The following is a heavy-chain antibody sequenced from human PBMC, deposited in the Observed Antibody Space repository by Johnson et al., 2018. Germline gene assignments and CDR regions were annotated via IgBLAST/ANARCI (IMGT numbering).Heavy chain of an antibody. D-gene: IGHD4-11*01. CDR1: GFPFSSYG. Sequence: QVQLVQSGGGVVQPGRSXRLSCAASGFPFSSYGMHWVRQAPGKGLEGVAGISYDGSNKYYADSVKGRFTISRDNSKNTLYLQMNSLRAEDTAVYYCAKDFAPVTTSGYYYYGMNVWGQGTTVTVSS. CDR2: ISYDGSNK. J-gene: IGHJ6*02. CDR3: AKDFAPVTTSGYYYYGMNV. V-gene: IGHV3-30*18.